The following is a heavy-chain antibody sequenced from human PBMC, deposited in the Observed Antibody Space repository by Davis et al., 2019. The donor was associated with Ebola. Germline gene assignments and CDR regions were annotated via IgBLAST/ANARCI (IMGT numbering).Heavy chain of an antibody. CDR1: GGTSSSYA. CDR3: ASSYYYGSSGYSFDY. Sequence: AASVKVSCKASGGTSSSYAISWVRQAPGQGLEWMGRIIPILGIANYAQKFQGRVTITADKSTSTAYMELSSLRSEDTAVYYCASSYYYGSSGYSFDYWGQGTLVTVSS. V-gene: IGHV1-69*04. D-gene: IGHD3-22*01. CDR2: IIPILGIA. J-gene: IGHJ4*02.